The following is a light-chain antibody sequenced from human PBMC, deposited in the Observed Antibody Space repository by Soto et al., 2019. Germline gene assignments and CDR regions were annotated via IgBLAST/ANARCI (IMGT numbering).Light chain of an antibody. Sequence: QLVLTQSPSASASLGASVKITCTLSSGHSSYPIAWHQQQPDKGPRFLTKLNSDGSHSKGDGIPDRFSGSTSGAERYLTITSLQSEDEADYYCQTWATGIRVFGGGTKLTV. CDR1: SGHSSYP. J-gene: IGLJ2*01. V-gene: IGLV4-69*01. CDR2: LNSDGSH. CDR3: QTWATGIRV.